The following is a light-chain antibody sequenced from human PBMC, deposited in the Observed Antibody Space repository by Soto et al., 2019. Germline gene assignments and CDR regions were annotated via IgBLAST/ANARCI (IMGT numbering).Light chain of an antibody. V-gene: IGLV2-14*01. Sequence: QSVLTQPASVSGSPGQSITISCTGTNSDVGNYIYVSWYQQRPGKGPKLMIYEVSNRPSGVSNRFSGSKSGNTASLTISGLRAEDEADYYCSSYTSNTTPFVFGTGTKVTVL. CDR2: EVS. J-gene: IGLJ1*01. CDR1: NSDVGNYIY. CDR3: SSYTSNTTPFV.